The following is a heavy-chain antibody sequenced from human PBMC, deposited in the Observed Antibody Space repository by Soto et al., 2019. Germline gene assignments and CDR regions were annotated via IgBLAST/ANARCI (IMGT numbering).Heavy chain of an antibody. CDR3: AQDRCAPSTCFFDY. CDR1: GFTLSSYA. V-gene: IGHV3-23*01. J-gene: IGHJ4*02. D-gene: IGHD2-21*01. CDR2: ISANGAGT. Sequence: EVQLLESGGGLVQPGGSLRLSCAASGFTLSSYAMGWVRQAPGKGLEWVSAISANGAGTYYADSVKGRFTISRDNSKNTLYLQMRALGAEDTAVYFCAQDRCAPSTCFFDYWGQGTLVTVSS.